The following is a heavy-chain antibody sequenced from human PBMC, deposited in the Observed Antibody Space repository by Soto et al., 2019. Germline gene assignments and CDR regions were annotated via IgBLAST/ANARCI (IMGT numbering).Heavy chain of an antibody. Sequence: QVQLVQSGAEVKKPGASVKVSCKASGYSFATYGFSWVRQAPGQGLECVGWISAHNGDTHYSQKFQGRVTLTTDTSTXTGYMELRSLTSDDTAVYFCATEPIYYNDGSGYYPLGHWGQGTLVTVSS. CDR2: ISAHNGDT. D-gene: IGHD3-22*01. CDR3: ATEPIYYNDGSGYYPLGH. J-gene: IGHJ4*02. V-gene: IGHV1-18*04. CDR1: GYSFATYG.